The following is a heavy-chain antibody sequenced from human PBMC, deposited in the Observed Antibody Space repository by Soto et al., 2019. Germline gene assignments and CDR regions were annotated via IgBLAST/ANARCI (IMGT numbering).Heavy chain of an antibody. CDR1: GGTFSSDS. Sequence: QVQLVQSGAEVKKPGSSVKVSCKASGGTFSSDSFSWVRQAPGQGLEWMGGIIPMFDTPIYAQKFQDRVTTTEEESTSSPYMQLSSLRSGDTGVYDSARSGGLDRDFNYWGRGSLVTGSS. CDR2: IIPMFDTP. CDR3: ARSGGLDRDFNY. D-gene: IGHD2-15*01. V-gene: IGHV1-69*12. J-gene: IGHJ4*02.